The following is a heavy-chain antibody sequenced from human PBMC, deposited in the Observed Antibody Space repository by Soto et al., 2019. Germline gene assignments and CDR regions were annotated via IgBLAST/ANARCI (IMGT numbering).Heavy chain of an antibody. CDR2: IYHSGNT. CDR3: ARDKITGLFDF. Sequence: SETLSLTCTVSGCSISSSNYYWGWIRQPPGKGLEWIGSIYHSGNTYNNPSLKSRVTISVDTSKNQFSLKLTSVTAADTAVYYCARDKITGLFDFWGRGTLLTVPS. CDR1: GCSISSSNYY. D-gene: IGHD2-8*02. V-gene: IGHV4-39*02. J-gene: IGHJ4*02.